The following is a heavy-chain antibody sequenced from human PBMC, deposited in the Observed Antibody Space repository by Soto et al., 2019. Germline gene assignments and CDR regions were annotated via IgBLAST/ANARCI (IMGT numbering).Heavy chain of an antibody. CDR2: IKDSGDST. D-gene: IGHD6-13*01. CDR1: GFSFSNYS. V-gene: IGHV3-23*01. CDR3: VKGGASYTSCWYAN. J-gene: IGHJ4*02. Sequence: DVELLESGGGLVQPGGSLTLSCAASGFSFSNYSMHLVRQAPGKGLEWVSTIKDSGDSTYYLDSVRRRFTISRDYSRNTLYLQMTSLRAEDTALYHCVKGGASYTSCWYANWGQGILVTVSS.